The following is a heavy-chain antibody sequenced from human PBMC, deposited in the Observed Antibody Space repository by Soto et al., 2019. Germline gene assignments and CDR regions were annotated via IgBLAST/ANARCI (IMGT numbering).Heavy chain of an antibody. CDR1: GFTFSSYA. CDR3: ARIPVDTAMVRYFDY. V-gene: IGHV3-30-3*01. CDR2: ISYDGSNK. Sequence: HPGGSLRLSCAASGFTFSSYAMHWVRQAPGKGLEWVAVISYDGSNKYYADSVKGRFTISRDNSKNTLYLQMNSLRAEDTAVYYCARIPVDTAMVRYFDYWGQGTLVTVSS. J-gene: IGHJ4*02. D-gene: IGHD5-18*01.